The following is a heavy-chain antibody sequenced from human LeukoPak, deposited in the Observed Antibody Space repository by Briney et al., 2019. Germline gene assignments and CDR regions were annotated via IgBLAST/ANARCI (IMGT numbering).Heavy chain of an antibody. CDR2: INAGNGNT. CDR3: ARDGGIQLWLKY. J-gene: IGHJ4*02. Sequence: GASVKVSCKASGYTFTGYYMHWVRQAPGQRLEWMGWINAGNGNTKYSQKFQGRVTITRDTSASTAYMELSSLRSEDTAVYYCARDGGIQLWLKYWGQGTLVTVSS. D-gene: IGHD5-18*01. CDR1: GYTFTGYY. V-gene: IGHV1-3*01.